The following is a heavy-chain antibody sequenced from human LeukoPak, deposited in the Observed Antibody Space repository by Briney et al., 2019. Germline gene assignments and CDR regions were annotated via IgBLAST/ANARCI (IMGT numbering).Heavy chain of an antibody. J-gene: IGHJ4*02. CDR3: AKGPTLPSYYFDTNNYPGH. D-gene: IGHD3-22*01. Sequence: GGSLRLSCAAPGFTFSSYAMSWVRQAPGKGLEWVSAISGSGGSTYYADSVKGRFTISRDNSKNTLYLQMNSLRPEDTAMYYCAKGPTLPSYYFDTNNYPGHWGQGTLVTVSS. V-gene: IGHV3-23*01. CDR2: ISGSGGST. CDR1: GFTFSSYA.